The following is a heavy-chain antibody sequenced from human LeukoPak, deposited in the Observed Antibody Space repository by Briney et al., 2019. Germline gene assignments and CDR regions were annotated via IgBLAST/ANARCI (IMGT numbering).Heavy chain of an antibody. J-gene: IGHJ4*02. CDR3: ARGGGGYYDYYFDY. V-gene: IGHV4-59*01. D-gene: IGHD1-26*01. Sequence: PSETLSLTCTVSGGSISSYYWSWIRQPPGKGLEWIGYISYSGSTNYNPSLKSRVTISVDTSKNQFSLKLSSVTAADTAVYYCARGGGGYYDYYFDYWGQGTLDTVSS. CDR1: GGSISSYY. CDR2: ISYSGST.